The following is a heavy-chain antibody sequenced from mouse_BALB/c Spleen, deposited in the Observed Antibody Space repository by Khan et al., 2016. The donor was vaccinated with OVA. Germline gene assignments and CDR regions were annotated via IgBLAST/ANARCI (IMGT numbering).Heavy chain of an antibody. Sequence: EVQLLETGGGLVQPGGSRGLSCEGSGFTFSGFWMSWVRQTPGKTLEWIGDINSDGSAINYAPSIKDRFTISRDTDKSTLYLQMSNVRSEDTATYFCMRYGNYWYFVVWGAQVTVTVAS. V-gene: IGHV11-2*02. D-gene: IGHD2-1*01. CDR2: INSDGSAI. J-gene: IGHJ1*01. CDR1: GFTFSGFW. CDR3: MRYGNYWYFVV.